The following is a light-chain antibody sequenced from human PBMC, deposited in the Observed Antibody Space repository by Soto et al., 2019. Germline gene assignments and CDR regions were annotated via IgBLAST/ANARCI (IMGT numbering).Light chain of an antibody. J-gene: IGKJ5*01. CDR1: QSVSSY. Sequence: EIVLTQSPATLSLSPGERVTLSCRASQSVSSYLAWYQQKPGQAPRLLIYDASNRATGIPARFSGSGSGTDFTLTISSLEPEDFAVYYCQQRSNWPFGTFGQGTRLEIK. CDR2: DAS. V-gene: IGKV3-11*01. CDR3: QQRSNWPFGT.